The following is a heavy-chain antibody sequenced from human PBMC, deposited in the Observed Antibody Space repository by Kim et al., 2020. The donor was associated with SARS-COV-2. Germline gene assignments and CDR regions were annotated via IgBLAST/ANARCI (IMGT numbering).Heavy chain of an antibody. V-gene: IGHV3-23*01. CDR1: GFTFGTYA. CDR2: ISGSGGST. Sequence: GGSLRLSCAASGFTFGTYAMSWVRQAPGKGLEWVSGISGSGGSTYYADSVKGRLTISRDSSKNTLYLQMNSLTADDTALYYCARTRSCSSSSCYVDYWGRGTLVTVSS. D-gene: IGHD2-2*01. J-gene: IGHJ4*02. CDR3: ARTRSCSSSSCYVDY.